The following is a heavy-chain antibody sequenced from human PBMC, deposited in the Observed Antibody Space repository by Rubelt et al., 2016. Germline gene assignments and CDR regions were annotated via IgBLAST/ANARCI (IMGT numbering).Heavy chain of an antibody. D-gene: IGHD6-6*01. CDR3: ASLSSSSHDAFDI. CDR1: GYSFTSYW. Sequence: EVQLVQSGAEVKKPGESLKISCKGSGYSFTSYWIGWVRQMPGKGLEWMGIVYPGDSETRYSPSFQGQVTSSADKSISTAYLQWSSLKASDTAMYYCASLSSSSHDAFDIWGQGTMVTVSS. CDR2: VYPGDSET. V-gene: IGHV5-51*01. J-gene: IGHJ3*02.